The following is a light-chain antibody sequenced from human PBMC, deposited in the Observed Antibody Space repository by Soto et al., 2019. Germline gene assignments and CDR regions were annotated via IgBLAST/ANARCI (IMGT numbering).Light chain of an antibody. CDR2: GAS. V-gene: IGKV3-20*01. CDR3: QQYGRSPWT. J-gene: IGKJ1*01. Sequence: DIVLTQSPGTLSLSPGEGGTLSCRASQTVSSSYLAWYQQKPGQAPSLLIYGASSRATGIPDRFSGSGSGTAFTLTITRLEPEDSAVYYCQQYGRSPWTFGQGTKVEIK. CDR1: QTVSSSY.